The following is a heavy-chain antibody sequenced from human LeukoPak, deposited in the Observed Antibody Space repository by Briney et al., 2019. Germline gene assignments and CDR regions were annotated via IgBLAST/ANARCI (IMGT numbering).Heavy chain of an antibody. CDR1: GGSISSYY. CDR3: ARTNFSMVRGGTGWFDP. Sequence: SETLSLTCTVSGGSISSYYRSWIRQPPGKGLEWIGYIYYSGSTNYNPSLKSRVTISVDTSKNQFSLKLSSVTAADTAVYYCARTNFSMVRGGTGWFDPWGQGTLVTVSS. V-gene: IGHV4-59*01. CDR2: IYYSGST. J-gene: IGHJ5*02. D-gene: IGHD3-10*01.